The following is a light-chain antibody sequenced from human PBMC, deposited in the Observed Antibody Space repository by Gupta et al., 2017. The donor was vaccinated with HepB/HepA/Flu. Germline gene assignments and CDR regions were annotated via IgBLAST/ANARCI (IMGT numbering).Light chain of an antibody. J-gene: IGLJ2*01. V-gene: IGLV3-1*01. CDR3: QTWDSSTAQVV. CDR2: QDR. Sequence: SSELTQPPSVSVSPGQTASITCSGDKLGDKYACWYQQKPGQSPVVVIYQDRKRPSGIPERFSGSNSGNTATLTISGTQAMDEADYYCQTWDSSTAQVVFGGGTKLTVL. CDR1: KLGDKY.